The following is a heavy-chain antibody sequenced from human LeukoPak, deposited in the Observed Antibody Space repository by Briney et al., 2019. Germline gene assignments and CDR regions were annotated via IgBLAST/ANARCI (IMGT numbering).Heavy chain of an antibody. D-gene: IGHD6-19*01. CDR2: IYYSGST. CDR1: GGSISSYY. Sequence: SETLSLTCTVSGGSISSYYWSWIRQPPGKGLEWIGYIYYSGSTNYNPSLKSRVTISVDTSKNQFSLKLSSVTAADTAVYYCARVAIAVAGTGAFDIWGQGTMATVSS. V-gene: IGHV4-59*01. J-gene: IGHJ3*02. CDR3: ARVAIAVAGTGAFDI.